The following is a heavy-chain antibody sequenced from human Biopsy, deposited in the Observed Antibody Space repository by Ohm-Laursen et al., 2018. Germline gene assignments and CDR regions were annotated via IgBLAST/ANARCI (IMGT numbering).Heavy chain of an antibody. Sequence: TLSLTCGVYGGSFSDDYWTWIRQHPGKGLEWVGYIFYSGSTSYNPSLASRVAISVDTSGKQFSLKLNSVTAADTAIYYCAAHYYDSSGYYYHQWGQGTLVTVSS. CDR2: IFYSGST. V-gene: IGHV4-31*11. CDR3: AAHYYDSSGYYYHQ. D-gene: IGHD3-22*01. CDR1: GGSFSDDY. J-gene: IGHJ1*01.